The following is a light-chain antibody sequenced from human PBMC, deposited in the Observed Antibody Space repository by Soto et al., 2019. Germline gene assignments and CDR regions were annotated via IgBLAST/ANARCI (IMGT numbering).Light chain of an antibody. CDR2: DAT. Sequence: EIVLTQSPATLSLSPGERATLSCRASQRVSSYLAWYQQKPGQAPRLLIYDATNRGTGIPARFSGSGSGTDFTQPISSLEPEDFAVYYRQQRSKWTYFGPGPKVDI. CDR1: QRVSSY. V-gene: IGKV3-11*01. CDR3: QQRSKWTY. J-gene: IGKJ3*01.